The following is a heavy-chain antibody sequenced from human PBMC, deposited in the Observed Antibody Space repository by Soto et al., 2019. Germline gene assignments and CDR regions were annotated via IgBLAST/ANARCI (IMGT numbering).Heavy chain of an antibody. Sequence: GGSLRLSCAASGFTFSSYAMHWVRQAPGKGLEWVAVISYDGSNKYYADSVKGRFTISRDNSKNTLYLQMNSLRAEDTAVYYCARDGLITMIVEYYFDYWGQGTLVTVSS. V-gene: IGHV3-30-3*01. J-gene: IGHJ4*02. CDR1: GFTFSSYA. CDR2: ISYDGSNK. D-gene: IGHD3-22*01. CDR3: ARDGLITMIVEYYFDY.